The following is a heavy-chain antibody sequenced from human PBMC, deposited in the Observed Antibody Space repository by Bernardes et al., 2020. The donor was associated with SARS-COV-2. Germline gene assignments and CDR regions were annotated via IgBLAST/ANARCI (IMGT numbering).Heavy chain of an antibody. J-gene: IGHJ4*02. Sequence: SETLSLTCSVSGASISGYYWSWVRQPAGKGLEWIGHIYTSGSTNYNPSLKSRVTMSLDTSKNQFSLKLSSVTAADTAVYYCARGNATRLSPFDYWGQGSLVTVSS. CDR2: IYTSGST. D-gene: IGHD2-2*01. V-gene: IGHV4-4*07. CDR1: GASISGYY. CDR3: ARGNATRLSPFDY.